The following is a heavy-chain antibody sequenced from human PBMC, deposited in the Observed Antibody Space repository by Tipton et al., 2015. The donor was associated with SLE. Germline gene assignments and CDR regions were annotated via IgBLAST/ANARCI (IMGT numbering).Heavy chain of an antibody. CDR2: IYYSGST. CDR1: GGSVSSGSYY. V-gene: IGHV4-61*01. CDR3: ARRGWQQLRWYFDL. D-gene: IGHD6-13*01. J-gene: IGHJ2*01. Sequence: TLSLTCTVSGGSVSSGSYYWSWIRQPPGKGLEWIGYIYYSGSTNYNPSLKSRVTISVDTSKNQFSLKLSSVTAADTAVYYCARRGWQQLRWYFDLWGRGTLVTVSS.